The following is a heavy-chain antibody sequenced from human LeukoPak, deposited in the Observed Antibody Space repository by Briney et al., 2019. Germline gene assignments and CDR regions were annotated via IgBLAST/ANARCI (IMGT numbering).Heavy chain of an antibody. CDR2: ISGSGDST. CDR3: AKTLYGDYFPPFLY. CDR1: GFTFSSYA. V-gene: IGHV3-23*01. Sequence: GGSLRLSCAASGFTFSSYAMSWVRQAPGKGLEWVSAISGSGDSTYYADSVKGRFTISRDNSKNTLYLQMNSLRAEDTAVYYCAKTLYGDYFPPFLYWGQGTLVTVSS. D-gene: IGHD4-17*01. J-gene: IGHJ4*02.